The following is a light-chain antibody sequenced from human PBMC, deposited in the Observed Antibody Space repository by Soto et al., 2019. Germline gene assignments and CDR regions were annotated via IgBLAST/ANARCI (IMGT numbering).Light chain of an antibody. J-gene: IGKJ1*01. Sequence: EIVLTQSPGTLSLSPGESAALSCRASQSVTSNYLVWYRQKPGQAPRLLIYAISSRAAGIPDRFSGSGSGTDFTLTITRLEPEDSAVYYCQQHSDSPWTFGQWTRVEI. CDR2: AIS. CDR3: QQHSDSPWT. CDR1: QSVTSNY. V-gene: IGKV3-20*01.